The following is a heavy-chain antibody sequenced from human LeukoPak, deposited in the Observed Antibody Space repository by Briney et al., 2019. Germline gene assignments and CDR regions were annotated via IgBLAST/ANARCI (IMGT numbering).Heavy chain of an antibody. Sequence: GGSLRLSCAASGFTFSSYAMHWVRQAPGKGLEWVAVIWYGGSNEYYADSVKGRFTISRDNSKNTLYLQMNSLRAEDTAVYYCAKGRGDYFDYWGQGTLVTVSS. CDR1: GFTFSSYA. V-gene: IGHV3-30*02. D-gene: IGHD5-24*01. CDR3: AKGRGDYFDY. CDR2: IWYGGSNE. J-gene: IGHJ4*02.